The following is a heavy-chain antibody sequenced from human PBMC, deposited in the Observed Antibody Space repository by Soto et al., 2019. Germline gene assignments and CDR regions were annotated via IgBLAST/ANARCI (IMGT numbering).Heavy chain of an antibody. V-gene: IGHV3-13*01. CDR2: IGTAGDI. J-gene: IGHJ4*02. CDR3: ARGIQLWSLPGY. CDR1: GFTFSSYD. Sequence: PGGSLRLSCAASGFTFSSYDMHWVRQATGKGLEWVSTIGTAGDIYYPGSVKGRFTISREIATNSVYLQMNSLRAEDTAVYYCARGIQLWSLPGYWGQGTLVTVSS. D-gene: IGHD5-18*01.